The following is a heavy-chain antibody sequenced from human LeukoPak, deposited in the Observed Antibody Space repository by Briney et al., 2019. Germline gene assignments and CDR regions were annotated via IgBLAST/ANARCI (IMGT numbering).Heavy chain of an antibody. V-gene: IGHV4-31*03. D-gene: IGHD3-10*01. Sequence: SETLSLTCTVPGGSISRGGYYWSWIRQHPGKGLEWIGYIYYSGSTYYNPPLRSRVTISVDTSKNQFSPKLSSVTAADTAVYYCARALRITMVRGVIGYFDYWGQGTLVTVSS. CDR1: GGSISRGGYY. J-gene: IGHJ4*02. CDR3: ARALRITMVRGVIGYFDY. CDR2: IYYSGST.